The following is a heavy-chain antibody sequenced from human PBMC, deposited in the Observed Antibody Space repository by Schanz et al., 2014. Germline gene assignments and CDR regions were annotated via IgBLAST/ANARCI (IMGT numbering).Heavy chain of an antibody. CDR2: LWNDGSNK. V-gene: IGHV3-33*01. J-gene: IGHJ3*02. Sequence: VQLVESGGGLIQPGGSLRLSCAASGFTFSSYGMHWVRQAPGKGLEWVAVLWNDGSNKYYADSVKGRFTISRDNAKNSLYLEMTSLRGEDTAVYYCARENLNWEAFDIWGQGTVVTVSS. CDR3: ARENLNWEAFDI. CDR1: GFTFSSYG. D-gene: IGHD7-27*01.